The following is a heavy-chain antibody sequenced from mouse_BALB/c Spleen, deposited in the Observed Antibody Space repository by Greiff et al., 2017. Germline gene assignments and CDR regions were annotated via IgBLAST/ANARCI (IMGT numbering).Heavy chain of an antibody. V-gene: IGHV1-5*01. CDR2: IYPGNSDT. J-gene: IGHJ4*01. Sequence: VQLQQSGPVLARPGASVKMSCKASGYSFTSYWMHWVKQRPGRGLEWIGAIYPGNSDTSYNQKFKGKAKLTAGTSASTAYMELSSLTNEDSAVYYCTSGGHYAMDYWGQGTSVTVSS. CDR1: GYSFTSYW. CDR3: TSGGHYAMDY.